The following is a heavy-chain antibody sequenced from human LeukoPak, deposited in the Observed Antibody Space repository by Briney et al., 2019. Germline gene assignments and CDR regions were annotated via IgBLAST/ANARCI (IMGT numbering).Heavy chain of an antibody. V-gene: IGHV3-53*01. Sequence: GGSLRLSCAASGFTFSSYGMHWVRQAPGKGLEWVSVIYSGGSTYYADSVKGRFTISRDNSKNTLYLQMNSLRAEDTAVYYCARDPGTTIDYWGQGTLVTVSS. CDR3: ARDPGTTIDY. D-gene: IGHD1-7*01. J-gene: IGHJ4*02. CDR1: GFTFSSYG. CDR2: IYSGGST.